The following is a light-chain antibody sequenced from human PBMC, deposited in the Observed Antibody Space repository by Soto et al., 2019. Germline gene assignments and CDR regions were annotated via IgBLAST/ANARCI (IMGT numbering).Light chain of an antibody. V-gene: IGLV2-23*01. CDR3: CSYADSRTYV. Sequence: QSVLTQPASVSGSPGQSITISCTGTTSDLGSYNLLSWYQQHRGKAPKLMIYEDNKRPSGVSNRFSGSKSGNTAALTISSLQAEDEADYYCCSYADSRTYVFGTGTKLTVL. CDR2: EDN. J-gene: IGLJ1*01. CDR1: TSDLGSYNL.